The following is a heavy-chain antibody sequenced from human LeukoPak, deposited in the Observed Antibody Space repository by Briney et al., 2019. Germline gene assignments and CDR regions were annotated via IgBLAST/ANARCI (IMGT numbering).Heavy chain of an antibody. J-gene: IGHJ5*02. CDR2: INPNSGGT. CDR1: GYTFTGYY. Sequence: GASVKVSCKASGYTFTGYYMHWVRQAPGQGLEWMGWINPNSGGTNYAQKFQGWVIMTRDTSISTAYMELSRLRSDDTAVYYCARGDSSSWYGWFDPWGQGTLVTVSS. D-gene: IGHD6-13*01. CDR3: ARGDSSSWYGWFDP. V-gene: IGHV1-2*04.